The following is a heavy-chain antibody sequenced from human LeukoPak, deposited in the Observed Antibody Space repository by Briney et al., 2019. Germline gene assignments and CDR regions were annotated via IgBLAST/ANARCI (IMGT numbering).Heavy chain of an antibody. CDR3: ARAWVVSSSGVDY. CDR1: EFNVSSFT. CDR2: IRYDGNDQ. D-gene: IGHD6-13*01. V-gene: IGHV3-30*02. J-gene: IGHJ4*02. Sequence: GGSLRLSCAASEFNVSSFTMNWVRQAPGKGLERVAFIRYDGNDQSYADSVKGRFTISRDNSKNTLYLQMGSLRAEDMAVYYCARAWVVSSSGVDYWGQGTLVTVSS.